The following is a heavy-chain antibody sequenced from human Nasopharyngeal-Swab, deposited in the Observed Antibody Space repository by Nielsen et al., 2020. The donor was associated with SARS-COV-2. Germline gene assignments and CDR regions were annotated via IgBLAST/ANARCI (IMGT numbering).Heavy chain of an antibody. CDR2: AYYRSTWYL. Sequence: SETLSLTCVISGASVASNRAAWHRISPSPSRGLEWLGRAYYRSTWYLDYAVSVQGRISINPDTTKNLFSLHLNSVTLDDTAVYYCARGSHKSGWFWGRGTLVTVSS. CDR1: GASVASNRAA. J-gene: IGHJ4*02. CDR3: ARGSHKSGWF. V-gene: IGHV6-1*01. D-gene: IGHD6-19*01.